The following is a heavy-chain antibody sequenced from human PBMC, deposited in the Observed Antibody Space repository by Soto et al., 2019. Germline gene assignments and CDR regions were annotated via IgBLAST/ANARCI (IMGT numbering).Heavy chain of an antibody. CDR1: GFTFRNFA. Sequence: EVQLLESGGGLVQPGGSLRLSCAASGFTFRNFAMNWVRQAPGKGLEWVSSITSGGSTFYVDSVKGRFTIARDNSKDTLYLQMSSLRAEDTAVYYCAKKHLYGTSWYGVSDYWGQGSLVTVSS. CDR3: AKKHLYGTSWYGVSDY. CDR2: ITSGGST. V-gene: IGHV3-23*01. J-gene: IGHJ4*02. D-gene: IGHD6-13*01.